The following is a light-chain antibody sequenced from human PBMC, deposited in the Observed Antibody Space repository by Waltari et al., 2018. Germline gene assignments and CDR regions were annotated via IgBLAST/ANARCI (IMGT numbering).Light chain of an antibody. Sequence: QSYGCRDGKTYWEWWQRGPGQSPRRRWYKAYNRDSRVPDRFSGSGSGTNFTLKISRVEAEDVGVYYCMQATHWPLTFSQGTKGEIK. J-gene: IGKJ1*01. V-gene: IGKV2-30*01. CDR3: MQATHWPLT. CDR1: QSYGCRDGKTY. CDR2: KAY.